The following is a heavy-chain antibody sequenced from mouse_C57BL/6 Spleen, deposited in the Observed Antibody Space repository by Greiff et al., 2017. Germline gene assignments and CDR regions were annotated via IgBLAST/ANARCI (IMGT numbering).Heavy chain of an antibody. V-gene: IGHV1-62-2*01. D-gene: IGHD4-1*01. CDR1: GYTFTEYT. CDR2: FYPGSGSI. CDR3: ARGELTGYAMDY. J-gene: IGHJ4*01. Sequence: QVQLQQSGAELVKPGASVKLSCKASGYTFTEYTIHWVKQRSGQGLEWIGWFYPGSGSIKYNEKFKDKATLTADKSSNTAYMQLSSLTTEDSAIYYCARGELTGYAMDYWGQGTSVTVSS.